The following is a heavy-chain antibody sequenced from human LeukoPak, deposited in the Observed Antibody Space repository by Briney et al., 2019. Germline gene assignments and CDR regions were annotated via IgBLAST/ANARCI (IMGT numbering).Heavy chain of an antibody. J-gene: IGHJ4*02. D-gene: IGHD2-2*01. V-gene: IGHV1-18*04. CDR1: GYTFTSYG. CDR2: ISAYNGNT. CDR3: ARRHCSSTSCYPLDY. Sequence: GASVKVSRKASGYTFTSYGISWVRQAPGQGLEWMGWISAYNGNTNYAQKLQGRVTMTTDTSTSTAYMELRSLRSDDTAVYYSARRHCSSTSCYPLDYWGQGTLVTVSS.